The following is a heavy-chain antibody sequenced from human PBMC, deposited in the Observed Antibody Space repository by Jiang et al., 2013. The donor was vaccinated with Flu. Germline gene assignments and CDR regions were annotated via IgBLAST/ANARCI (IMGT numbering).Heavy chain of an antibody. J-gene: IGHJ4*02. CDR2: ISTYNGNT. Sequence: SGAEVKKPGASVKVSCKASGYTFTTYGISWVRQAPGQGLEWMGWISTYNGNTNYAQRLQGRVTMTTDTSTSTAYMELRSLRSDDTAVYYCARAGYCSSISCPYYDYWGQGTLVTVSS. CDR1: GYTFTTYG. V-gene: IGHV1-18*01. D-gene: IGHD2-2*01. CDR3: ARAGYCSSISCPYYDY.